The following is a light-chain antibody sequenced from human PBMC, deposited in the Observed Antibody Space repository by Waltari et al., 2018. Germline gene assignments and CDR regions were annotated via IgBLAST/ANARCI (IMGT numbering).Light chain of an antibody. CDR2: DAS. CDR3: QQYKDLPRT. J-gene: IGKJ1*01. CDR1: QDISIC. V-gene: IGKV1-33*01. Sequence: DIQMTQSPSSMSASVGDSVSITCQASQDISICLSWYQQKPGKAPKVLIYDASNLETGVPSRFTGSRSGTDFTFTISSLQPEDIATYYCQQYKDLPRTFGQGTKVEIK.